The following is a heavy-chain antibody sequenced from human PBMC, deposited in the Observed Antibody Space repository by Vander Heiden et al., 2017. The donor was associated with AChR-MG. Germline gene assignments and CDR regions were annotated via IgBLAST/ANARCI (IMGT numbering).Heavy chain of an antibody. J-gene: IGHJ6*02. Sequence: QVQLVQSGAEVKKPGSSVKVSCKASGGTFSSYAISWVRQAPGQGLEWMGGIIPIFGTANYAQKFQGRVTITADESTSTAYMELSSLRSEDTAVYYCARGAYCSSTSCYDEALPNYYYYYGMDVWGQGTTVTVSS. D-gene: IGHD2-2*01. V-gene: IGHV1-69*01. CDR1: GGTFSSYA. CDR3: ARGAYCSSTSCYDEALPNYYYYYGMDV. CDR2: IIPIFGTA.